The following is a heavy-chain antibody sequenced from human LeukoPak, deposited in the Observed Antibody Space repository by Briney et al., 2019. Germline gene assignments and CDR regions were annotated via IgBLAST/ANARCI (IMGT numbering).Heavy chain of an antibody. CDR3: AKDGGLWVSAHWGDS. D-gene: IGHD7-27*01. CDR2: ITTSDGNT. J-gene: IGHJ4*02. V-gene: IGHV3-23*01. CDR1: GFTFSSYG. Sequence: GGSLRLSCAASGFTFSSYGMHWVRQAPGKGLEWVSTITTSDGNTYYADSVKGRFTVSRDNSKNTLFLQMNSLRAEDTAVYYCAKDGGLWVSAHWGDSWGRGTLVTVSS.